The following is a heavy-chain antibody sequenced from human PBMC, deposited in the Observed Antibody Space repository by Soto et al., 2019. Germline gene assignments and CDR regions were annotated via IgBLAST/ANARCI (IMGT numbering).Heavy chain of an antibody. CDR2: IFYTGST. CDR1: DDSTSSSTYY. D-gene: IGHD3-22*01. CDR3: ARRPSSGYAYYFDY. J-gene: IGHJ4*02. Sequence: SETLSLTCSVSDDSTSSSTYYWGWIRQPPGKGLEWLGYIFYTGSTYKNPSLKSRVTISADSSKNQFSVNLTSATATDTAVYYCARRPSSGYAYYFDYWGQGILVTVSS. V-gene: IGHV4-39*01.